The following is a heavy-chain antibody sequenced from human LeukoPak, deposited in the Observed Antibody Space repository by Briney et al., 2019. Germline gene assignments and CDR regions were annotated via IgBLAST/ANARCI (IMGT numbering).Heavy chain of an antibody. D-gene: IGHD1-26*01. CDR1: GGSISSYF. Sequence: SETLSLTCTVSGGSISSYFWTRIRQPPGKGLEWIGYIYYSGSTSYNPSLKSRVTMSVDTSKNQFSLNLNSVTAADTAVYYCARGYLDWFDPWGQGTLVTVSS. V-gene: IGHV4-59*01. CDR3: ARGYLDWFDP. CDR2: IYYSGST. J-gene: IGHJ5*02.